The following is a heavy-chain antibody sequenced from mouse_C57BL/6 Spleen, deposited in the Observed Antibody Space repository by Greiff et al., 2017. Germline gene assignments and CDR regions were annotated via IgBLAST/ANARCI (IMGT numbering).Heavy chain of an antibody. J-gene: IGHJ3*01. Sequence: QVQLQQSGAELVRPGTSVKVSCKASGYAFTNYLIEWVKQRPGQGLEWIGVINPGSGGTNYNEKFKGKATLTADKSSSTAYMQLSSLTSEDSAVYFCARSGNSNPCAYWGQGTLGTVSA. CDR3: ARSGNSNPCAY. V-gene: IGHV1-54*01. D-gene: IGHD2-5*01. CDR2: INPGSGGT. CDR1: GYAFTNYL.